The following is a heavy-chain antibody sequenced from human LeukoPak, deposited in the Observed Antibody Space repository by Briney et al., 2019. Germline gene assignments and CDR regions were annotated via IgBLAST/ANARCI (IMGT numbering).Heavy chain of an antibody. D-gene: IGHD2-21*02. V-gene: IGHV3-33*01. J-gene: IGHJ4*02. CDR3: GRGTPTATLVDS. Sequence: GSLRLSSAASGVSSCIYGMYWVRQAPGKGLEWVAVIWYDGSNKYYADSVKGRFTISRDNSKNTLYLQMNSLRAEDTAVYYCGRGTPTATLVDSWGQGTLVTVSS. CDR2: IWYDGSNK. CDR1: GVSSCIYG.